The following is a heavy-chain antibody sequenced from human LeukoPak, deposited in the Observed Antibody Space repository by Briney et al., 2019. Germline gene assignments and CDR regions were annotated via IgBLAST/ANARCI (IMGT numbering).Heavy chain of an antibody. CDR1: GFTFSSYW. J-gene: IGHJ4*02. CDR3: ARARYSSGWYFDY. CDR2: INSDGSST. V-gene: IGHV3-74*01. D-gene: IGHD6-19*01. Sequence: GGSLRLSRAASGFTFSSYWMHWVRQAPGKGLVWVSRINSDGSSTSYADSVKGRFTISRDNAKNTLYLQMNSLRAEDTAVYYCARARYSSGWYFDYWGQGTLVTVSS.